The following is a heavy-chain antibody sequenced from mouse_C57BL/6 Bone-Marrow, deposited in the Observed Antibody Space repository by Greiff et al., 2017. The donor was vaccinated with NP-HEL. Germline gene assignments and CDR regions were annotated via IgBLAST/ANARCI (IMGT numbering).Heavy chain of an antibody. V-gene: IGHV1-19*01. J-gene: IGHJ2*01. CDR1: GYTFTDYY. D-gene: IGHD1-1*01. Sequence: VQLKQSGPVLVKPGASVKMSCKASGYTFTDYYMNWVKQSHGKSLEWIGVINPYNGGTSYNQKFKGKATLTVDKSSSTAYMELNSLTSEDSAVYYCARNYGHFDYWGQGTTLTVSS. CDR2: INPYNGGT. CDR3: ARNYGHFDY.